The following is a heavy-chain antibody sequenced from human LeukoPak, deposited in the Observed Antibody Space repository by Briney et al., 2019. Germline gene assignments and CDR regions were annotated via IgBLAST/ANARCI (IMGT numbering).Heavy chain of an antibody. CDR2: IYYSGST. Sequence: SETLSLTCTVSGGSISSGDYYWSWIRQPPGKGLEWIGYIYYSGSTYYNPSLKSRVTISVDTSKNQFSLKLSSVTAADTAVYYCARYSSSWYQGVGSFFDYWVQGTLVTVSS. CDR1: GGSISSGDYY. D-gene: IGHD6-13*01. J-gene: IGHJ4*02. CDR3: ARYSSSWYQGVGSFFDY. V-gene: IGHV4-30-4*01.